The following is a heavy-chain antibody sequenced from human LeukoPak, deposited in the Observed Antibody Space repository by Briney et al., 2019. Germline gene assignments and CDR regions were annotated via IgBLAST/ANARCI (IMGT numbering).Heavy chain of an antibody. Sequence: GGSLRLSYAASGFIFSTYEMHWVREAPGKGLEWVSYISTSGSTIYYADSVKGRFTFSRDNARNSLFLQMNRLRAEDTAVYYCARDGPAYSFEYWGQGTLVTVSS. D-gene: IGHD2-21*01. CDR3: ARDGPAYSFEY. J-gene: IGHJ4*02. V-gene: IGHV3-48*03. CDR2: ISTSGSTI. CDR1: GFIFSTYE.